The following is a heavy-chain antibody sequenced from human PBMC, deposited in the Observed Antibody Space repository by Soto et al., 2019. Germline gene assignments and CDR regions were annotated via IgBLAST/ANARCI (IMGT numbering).Heavy chain of an antibody. CDR3: ARAGPRGYSSSWYPSPFDY. CDR1: GYTFTSYG. D-gene: IGHD6-13*01. Sequence: VQLVQSGAGVKKPGASVKVSCKASGYTFTSYGISWVRQAPGQGLEWMGWISAYNGNTNYAQKLQGRVTMTTDTSTSTAYMELRSLRSDDTAVYYCARAGPRGYSSSWYPSPFDYWGQGTLVTVSS. J-gene: IGHJ4*02. CDR2: ISAYNGNT. V-gene: IGHV1-18*01.